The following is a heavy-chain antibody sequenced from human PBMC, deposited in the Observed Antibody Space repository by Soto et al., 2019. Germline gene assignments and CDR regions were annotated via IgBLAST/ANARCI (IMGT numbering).Heavy chain of an antibody. CDR1: GGSISSYY. CDR3: ARQYYYYSSRYYTYFDY. V-gene: IGHV4-59*08. Sequence: PSETLSLTCTVSGGSISSYYWSWIRQPPGKGLEWIGYIYYSGSTNYNPSLKSRVTISVDTSKSQFSLKLTSVTAADTAIYYCARQYYYYSSRYYTYFDYWGQGTLVTVSS. D-gene: IGHD3-22*01. J-gene: IGHJ4*02. CDR2: IYYSGST.